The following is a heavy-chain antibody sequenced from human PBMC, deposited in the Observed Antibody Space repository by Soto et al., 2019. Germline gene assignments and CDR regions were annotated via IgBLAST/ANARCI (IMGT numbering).Heavy chain of an antibody. CDR1: GGSISSGGYY. D-gene: IGHD3-3*01. CDR3: AREKRVAYNWLDP. J-gene: IGHJ5*02. CDR2: IYYSGST. V-gene: IGHV4-31*03. Sequence: SETLSLTCTVSGGSISSGGYYWSWIRQHPGKGLEWIGYIYYSGSTYYNPSLKSRVTISVDTSKNQFSLKLSSVTAADTAVYYGAREKRVAYNWLDPWGQGTLVTVSS.